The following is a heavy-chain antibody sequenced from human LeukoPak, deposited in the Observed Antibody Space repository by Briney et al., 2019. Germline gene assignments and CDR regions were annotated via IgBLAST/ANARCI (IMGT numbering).Heavy chain of an antibody. D-gene: IGHD3-22*01. CDR2: ISYDGSNR. Sequence: GGSLRLSCTASGFTFSSYAMHWVRQAPGKGLEWVAVISYDGSNRYYADSVKGRFTISRDNSKNTLYLQMNSLRAEDTAVYYCARKTDSGGQGDYWGPGTLVTVSS. CDR3: ARKTDSGGQGDY. CDR1: GFTFSSYA. V-gene: IGHV3-30*14. J-gene: IGHJ4*02.